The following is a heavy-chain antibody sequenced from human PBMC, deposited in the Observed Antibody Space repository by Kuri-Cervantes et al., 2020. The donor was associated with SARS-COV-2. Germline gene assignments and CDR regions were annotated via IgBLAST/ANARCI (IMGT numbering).Heavy chain of an antibody. V-gene: IGHV4-38-2*01. CDR1: GYSISSGYY. Sequence: SETLSLTCAVSGYSISSGYYWGWIRQPPGKGLEWIGSIYHSGSTYYNPSLKSRVTISVDTSKNQFSLKLSSATAADTAVYYCARNVKYRQPYYYMDVWGKGTTVTVSS. CDR3: ARNVKYRQPYYYMDV. CDR2: IYHSGST. D-gene: IGHD6-6*01. J-gene: IGHJ6*03.